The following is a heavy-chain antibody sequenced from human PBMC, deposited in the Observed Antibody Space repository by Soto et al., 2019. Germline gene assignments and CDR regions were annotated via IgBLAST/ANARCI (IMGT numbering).Heavy chain of an antibody. CDR2: ISAYNGNT. CDR1: GYTFTSYG. V-gene: IGHV1-18*01. CDR3: ARIKAVAGDFDD. J-gene: IGHJ4*02. D-gene: IGHD6-19*01. Sequence: SVNVSCKASGYTFTSYGISWVRQAPGQGLEWMGWISAYNGNTNYAQRLQGRVTMTTDTSTSTAYMELRSLRSDDTAVYYCARIKAVAGDFDDWGKGTLVGVSS.